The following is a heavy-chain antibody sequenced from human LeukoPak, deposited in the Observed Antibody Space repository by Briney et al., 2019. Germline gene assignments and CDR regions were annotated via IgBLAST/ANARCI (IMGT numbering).Heavy chain of an antibody. CDR3: AKVGGPYIVTDEIDY. J-gene: IGHJ4*02. Sequence: GGSLRLSCAASGFTFSSYWMHWVRQAPGKGLVWVSRINRDGSSTRYADSVKGRFTISRDNSKNSLYLQMNSLRTEDTALYYCAKVGGPYIVTDEIDYWGQGTPVTVSA. CDR2: INRDGSST. CDR1: GFTFSSYW. V-gene: IGHV3-74*01. D-gene: IGHD2-21*01.